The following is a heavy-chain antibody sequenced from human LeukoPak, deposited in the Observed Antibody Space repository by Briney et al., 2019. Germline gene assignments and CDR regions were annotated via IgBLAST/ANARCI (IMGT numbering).Heavy chain of an antibody. V-gene: IGHV3-23*01. CDR1: GFTFSPYA. J-gene: IGHJ4*02. Sequence: GGSLRLSCAASGFTFSPYAMSWVRQAPGKGLEWVSVISGSGSGTYYAVSVMGRFTISRDNSKNTLYLQMNSLRAEDTAVYYCAKGIPHHRDYLDYWGQGTLVTVSS. CDR3: AKGIPHHRDYLDY. D-gene: IGHD1-14*01. CDR2: ISGSGSGT.